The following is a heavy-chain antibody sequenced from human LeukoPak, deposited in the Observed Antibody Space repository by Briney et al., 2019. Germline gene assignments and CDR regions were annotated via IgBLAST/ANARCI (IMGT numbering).Heavy chain of an antibody. CDR3: ARKYYYDSSGSDAFDI. D-gene: IGHD3-22*01. Sequence: GGSLRLSCAASGFIFSTYAMTWVRQAPGKGLEWLSVISASGTNTDYAGSVKGRFTISRDNSKNTVYLQMNSLRAEDTAVYYCARKYYYDSSGSDAFDIWGQGTMVTVSS. CDR1: GFIFSTYA. V-gene: IGHV3-23*01. CDR2: ISASGTNT. J-gene: IGHJ3*02.